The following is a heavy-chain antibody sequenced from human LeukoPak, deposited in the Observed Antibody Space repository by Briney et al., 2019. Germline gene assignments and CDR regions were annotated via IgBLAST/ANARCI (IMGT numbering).Heavy chain of an antibody. J-gene: IGHJ4*02. CDR2: IIPIFGTA. D-gene: IGHD4-17*01. CDR1: GGTFSSYA. Sequence: GASVKVSCKASGGTFSSYAISWVRQAPGQGLEWMGGIIPIFGTANYAQKFQGRVTMTTDTSTSTAYMELSSLRSDDTAVYYCARPGLSYGDNGFFFDYWGQGTLVTVSS. CDR3: ARPGLSYGDNGFFFDY. V-gene: IGHV1-69*05.